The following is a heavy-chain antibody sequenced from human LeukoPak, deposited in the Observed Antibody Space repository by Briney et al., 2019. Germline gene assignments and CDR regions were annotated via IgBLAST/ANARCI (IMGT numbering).Heavy chain of an antibody. Sequence: SETLSLTCTVSDGSISSYYWSWIPQPPGKGLEWIGYVYFSGTTYYNPSLKSRVTISVDMSKNQFSLNLKSVTAADTAVYYCARYSELALYFDYWGQGTLVTVSS. CDR3: ARYSELALYFDY. CDR1: DGSISSYY. D-gene: IGHD1-26*01. CDR2: VYFSGTT. V-gene: IGHV4-59*08. J-gene: IGHJ4*02.